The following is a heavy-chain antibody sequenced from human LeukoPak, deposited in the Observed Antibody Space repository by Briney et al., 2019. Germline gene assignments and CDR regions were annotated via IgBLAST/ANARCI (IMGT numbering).Heavy chain of an antibody. CDR2: IYRSGST. CDR1: GYSISSGYY. J-gene: IGHJ4*02. Sequence: SETLSLTCTVSGYSISSGYYWGWIRQPPGKGLEWIGSIYRSGSTYYNPSLKSRITISVDTSKNQFSLKLSSVTAADTAVYYCARDLQLLPSDYWGQGTLVTVSS. V-gene: IGHV4-38-2*02. CDR3: ARDLQLLPSDY. D-gene: IGHD2-2*01.